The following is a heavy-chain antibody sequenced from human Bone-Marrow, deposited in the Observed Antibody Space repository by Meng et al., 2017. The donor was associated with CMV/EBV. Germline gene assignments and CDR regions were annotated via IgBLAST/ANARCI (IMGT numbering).Heavy chain of an antibody. Sequence: ASVKVSCKASGYTFTDYYMHWVRQAPGQGLEWMGWINLKSGGTNSAQRLQGRVTMTRDTSISTVYMELTIRSDDTAVYFCARGEDYYDSSGLIDYWGQGTLVTVSS. CDR2: INLKSGGT. J-gene: IGHJ4*02. CDR1: GYTFTDYY. D-gene: IGHD3-22*01. CDR3: ARGEDYYDSSGLIDY. V-gene: IGHV1-2*02.